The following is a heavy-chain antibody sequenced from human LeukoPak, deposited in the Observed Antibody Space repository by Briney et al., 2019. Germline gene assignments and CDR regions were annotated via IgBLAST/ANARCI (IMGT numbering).Heavy chain of an antibody. CDR3: ASYKNSYLEY. CDR1: GGSISSYY. Sequence: SETLSLTCTVSGGSISSYYWSWIRQPPGKGLEWIGYIYYSGSTNYNPSLKSRVTISVDTSKNQFSLKLSSVTAADTAVYYCASYKNSYLEYWGQGTLVTVSS. CDR2: IYYSGST. J-gene: IGHJ4*02. D-gene: IGHD5-24*01. V-gene: IGHV4-59*01.